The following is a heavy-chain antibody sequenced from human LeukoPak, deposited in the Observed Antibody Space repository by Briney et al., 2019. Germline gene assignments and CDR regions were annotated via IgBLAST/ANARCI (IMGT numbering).Heavy chain of an antibody. Sequence: SETLSLTCAVSGYSISNTHYWGWIRQPPGKGLEWIGSIYNSGSTHYNPSLKSRVTISVDTSMNQFSLKLSSVTAADTAVYYCARNSSGIHFDYWAGEPWSPSRQ. CDR1: GYSISNTHY. CDR2: IYNSGST. V-gene: IGHV4-38-2*01. J-gene: IGHJ4*02. D-gene: IGHD3-22*01. CDR3: ARNSSGIHFDY.